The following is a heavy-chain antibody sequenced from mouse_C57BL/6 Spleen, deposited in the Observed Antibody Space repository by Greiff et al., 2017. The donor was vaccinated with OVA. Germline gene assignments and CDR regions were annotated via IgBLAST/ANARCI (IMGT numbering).Heavy chain of an antibody. V-gene: IGHV1-22*01. D-gene: IGHD2-4*01. Sequence: EVQLQQSGPELVKPGASVKMSCKASGYTFTDYNMHWVKQSHGKSLEWIGYINPNNGGTSYNQKFKGKATLTVNKSSSTAYMELRSLTSEDSAVYYCAPRGGLRPGFGYAMDYWGQGTSVTVSS. CDR2: INPNNGGT. CDR1: GYTFTDYN. J-gene: IGHJ4*01. CDR3: APRGGLRPGFGYAMDY.